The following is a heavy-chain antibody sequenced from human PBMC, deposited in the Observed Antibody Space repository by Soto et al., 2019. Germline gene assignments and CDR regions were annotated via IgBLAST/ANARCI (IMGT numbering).Heavy chain of an antibody. Sequence: SETLSLTCTVSGGSISSYYWSWIRQPPGKGLEWIGYIYYSGSTNFNPSLKSRVTISVDTSKNQFSLKLSSVTAADTAVYYCARDFYGEGGYRGQGTLVTVSS. J-gene: IGHJ4*02. D-gene: IGHD4-17*01. V-gene: IGHV4-59*01. CDR3: ARDFYGEGGY. CDR2: IYYSGST. CDR1: GGSISSYY.